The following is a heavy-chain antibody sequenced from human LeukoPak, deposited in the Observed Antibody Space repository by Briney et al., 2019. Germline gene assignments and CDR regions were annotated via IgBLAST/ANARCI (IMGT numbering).Heavy chain of an antibody. V-gene: IGHV4-61*02. Sequence: SETLSLTCTVSGGSISSSSYYWGWIRQPAGKGLEWIGRIYTSGSTNYNPSLKSRVTMSVDTSKNQFSLKLSSVTAADTAVYYCARSDCSSTSCSFPFDYWGQGTLVTVSS. J-gene: IGHJ4*02. CDR1: GGSISSSSYY. D-gene: IGHD2-2*01. CDR2: IYTSGST. CDR3: ARSDCSSTSCSFPFDY.